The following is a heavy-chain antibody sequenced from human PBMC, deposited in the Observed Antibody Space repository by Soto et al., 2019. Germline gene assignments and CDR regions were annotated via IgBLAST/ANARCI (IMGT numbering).Heavy chain of an antibody. V-gene: IGHV3-15*07. CDR1: GFSFNEAW. J-gene: IGHJ6*02. Sequence: EGQLVESAGGLVKPGGSLRLSCVASGFSFNEAWMKWVRQAPGEGLVWVGRIKTSAGGGATDYAAPVQGRFTISRDDSKNAVYLHMNSLSTEDTAIYYCTTGSVDGICVQGTTVTVSS. CDR2: IKTSAGGGAT. CDR3: TTGSVDGI. D-gene: IGHD2-15*01.